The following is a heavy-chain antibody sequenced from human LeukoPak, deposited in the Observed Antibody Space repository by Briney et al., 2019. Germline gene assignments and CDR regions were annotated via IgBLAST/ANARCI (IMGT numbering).Heavy chain of an antibody. D-gene: IGHD2-15*01. V-gene: IGHV4-59*01. CDR1: GGSISSYY. J-gene: IGHJ6*03. Sequence: PSETLSLTCTVSGGSISSYYWGWIRQPPGKGLEWIGYIYYSGSTNYNPSLKSRVTISVDTSKSQFSLKLSSVTAADTAVYYCARVASFYYYYMDVWAKGITVTVSS. CDR2: IYYSGST. CDR3: ARVASFYYYYMDV.